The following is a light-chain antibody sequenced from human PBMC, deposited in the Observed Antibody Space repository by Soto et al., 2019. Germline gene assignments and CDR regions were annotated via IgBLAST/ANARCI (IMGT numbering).Light chain of an antibody. CDR2: GAS. CDR3: QQYNKWPWT. Sequence: EIVMTQSPATLSVSPGGRVTLSCRASQSISDTIAWYQQKPGQAPRLLIYGASARATGFPARFSGSGSGTDFTLTISSLQSEDFAVYYCQQYNKWPWTFGQGTKVDIK. J-gene: IGKJ1*01. V-gene: IGKV3-15*01. CDR1: QSISDT.